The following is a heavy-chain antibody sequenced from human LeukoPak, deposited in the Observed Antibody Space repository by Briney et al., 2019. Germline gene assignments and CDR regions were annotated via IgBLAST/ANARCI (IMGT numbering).Heavy chain of an antibody. V-gene: IGHV3-9*01. D-gene: IGHD3-16*01. Sequence: PGRSLRLSCAASEFTFDAYAMHWVRQAPGKGLEWVSAISWNSGTIGYADSVKGRFTVSRDNAGNSLYLQMNSLRTEDTALYYCARDSPSGGDAFDIWGQGTMVTVSS. CDR3: ARDSPSGGDAFDI. J-gene: IGHJ3*02. CDR1: EFTFDAYA. CDR2: ISWNSGTI.